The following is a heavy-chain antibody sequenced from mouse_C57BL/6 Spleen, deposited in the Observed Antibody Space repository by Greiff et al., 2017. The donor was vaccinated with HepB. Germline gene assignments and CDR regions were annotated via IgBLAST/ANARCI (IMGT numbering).Heavy chain of an antibody. Sequence: VQLQESGPGLVQPSQSLSITCTVSGFSFTSYGVHWVRQSPGKGLEWLGVIWRGGSTDYNAAFMSRLSISKDNSKSEVFFKMNSLQADDTAIYYCAKISDSSGYVLYAMDYWGQGTSVTVSS. CDR3: AKISDSSGYVLYAMDY. D-gene: IGHD3-2*02. CDR1: GFSFTSYG. V-gene: IGHV2-5*01. J-gene: IGHJ4*01. CDR2: IWRGGST.